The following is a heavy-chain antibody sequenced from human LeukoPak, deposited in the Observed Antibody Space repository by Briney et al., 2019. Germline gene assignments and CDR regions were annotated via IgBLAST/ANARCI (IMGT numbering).Heavy chain of an antibody. CDR1: GYDFINYG. CDR2: RSIDNGNT. Sequence: ASVKVSCKASGYDFINYGISWLRQAPGQGLEWMEWRSIDNGNTNYKLQGRVTMTIDTSTSTAYMEVRSLRSDDTAVYYCGGGGPFPSGSSSREYYLDYWGQGILVIVSS. J-gene: IGHJ4*02. V-gene: IGHV1-18*01. CDR3: GGGGPFPSGSSSREYYLDY. D-gene: IGHD6-6*01.